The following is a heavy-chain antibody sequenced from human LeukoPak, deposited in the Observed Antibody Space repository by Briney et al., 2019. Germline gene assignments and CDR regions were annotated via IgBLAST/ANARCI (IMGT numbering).Heavy chain of an antibody. CDR3: ARDHYYYDSSGAYDPWFDP. CDR2: INHSGST. Sequence: PSETLSLTCAVYGGSFSGYCWSWIRQPPGKGLEWIGEINHSGSTNYNPSLKSRVTMSVDTSKNQFSLKLSSVTAADTAVYYCARDHYYYDSSGAYDPWFDPWGQGTLVTVSS. V-gene: IGHV4-34*01. D-gene: IGHD3-22*01. J-gene: IGHJ5*02. CDR1: GGSFSGYC.